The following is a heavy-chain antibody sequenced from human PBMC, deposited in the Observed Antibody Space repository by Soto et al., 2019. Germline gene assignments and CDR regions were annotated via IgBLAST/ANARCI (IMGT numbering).Heavy chain of an antibody. V-gene: IGHV4-39*07. D-gene: IGHD2-21*02. J-gene: IGHJ1*01. Sequence: SETLSLTCTVSGGSISGVGYFWAWIRQPPGKGLEWIGSIYYSGSTNYNPSLKSRVTISVDTSKNQFSLKLSSVTAADTAMYYCARMLCCCYYSDCYQIYF. CDR3: ARMLCCCYYSDCYQIYF. CDR1: GGSISGVGYF. CDR2: IYYSGST.